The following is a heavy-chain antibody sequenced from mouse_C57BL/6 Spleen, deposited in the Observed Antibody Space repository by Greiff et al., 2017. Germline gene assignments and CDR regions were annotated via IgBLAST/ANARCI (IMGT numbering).Heavy chain of an antibody. CDR2: IYPGSGST. CDR1: GYTFTSYW. Sequence: QVHVKQPGAELVKPGASVKMSCKASGYTFTSYWITWVKQRPGQGLEWIGDIYPGSGSTNYNEKFKSKATLTVDTSSSTAYMQRSSLTSEDSAVYYSARRTHAMDYWGQGTSVTVSS. J-gene: IGHJ4*01. V-gene: IGHV1-55*01. CDR3: ARRTHAMDY.